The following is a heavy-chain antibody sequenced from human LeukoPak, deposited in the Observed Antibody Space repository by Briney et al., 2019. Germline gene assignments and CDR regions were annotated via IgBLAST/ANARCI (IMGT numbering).Heavy chain of an antibody. D-gene: IGHD3-9*01. V-gene: IGHV1-69*13. CDR2: IIPIFGTA. CDR1: GYTFTSYD. CDR3: ARDGYDILAGYSWGRGYNWFDP. J-gene: IGHJ5*02. Sequence: SVKVSCKASGYTFTSYDINWVRQATGQGLEWMGGIIPIFGTANYAQKFQGRVTITADESTSTAYMELSSLRSEDTAVYYCARDGYDILAGYSWGRGYNWFDPWGQGTLVTVSS.